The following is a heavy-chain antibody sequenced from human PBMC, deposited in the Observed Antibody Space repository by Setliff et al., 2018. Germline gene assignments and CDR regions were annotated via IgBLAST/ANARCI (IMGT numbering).Heavy chain of an antibody. J-gene: IGHJ5*02. CDR3: AAVGIATGGGWFDP. D-gene: IGHD2-21*01. CDR2: IYYRGST. V-gene: IGHV4-59*01. CDR1: GGSIRDYY. Sequence: SETLSLTCTVSGGSIRDYYWNWIRQSPGKGLEWIGYIYYRGSTNYNSSLKSRVTISIDISTNQFSLKLTSATAAETAIYFCAAVGIATGGGWFDPWGQGTLVTVSS.